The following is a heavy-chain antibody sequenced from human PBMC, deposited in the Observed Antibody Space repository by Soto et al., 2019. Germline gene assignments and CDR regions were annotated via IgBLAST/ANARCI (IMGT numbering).Heavy chain of an antibody. D-gene: IGHD5-12*01. CDR1: GYPFTEHD. J-gene: IGHJ4*02. V-gene: IGHV1-8*01. CDR3: ARGRLATWTDF. CDR2: MNPNAGNT. Sequence: GASVKVSCKASGYPFTEHDINWGRQATGQGLEWMGWMNPNAGNTRYAQQFQGRLTMTRDTSISPAFMELSGLRSEDTALYYCARGRLATWTDFWGRGTLVTVSS.